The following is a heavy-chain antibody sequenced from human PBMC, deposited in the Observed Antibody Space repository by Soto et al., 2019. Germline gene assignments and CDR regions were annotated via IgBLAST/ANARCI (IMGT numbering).Heavy chain of an antibody. CDR2: ISYDGSNK. Sequence: GGSLRLSCAASGFTFSSYGMHWVRQAPGKGLEWVAVISYDGSNKYYADSVKGRFTISRDNSKNTLYLQMNSLRAEDTAVYYCAKESGRSGSYWGPRYYGMDVWGQGTTVTVSS. D-gene: IGHD1-26*01. CDR1: GFTFSSYG. J-gene: IGHJ6*02. V-gene: IGHV3-30*18. CDR3: AKESGRSGSYWGPRYYGMDV.